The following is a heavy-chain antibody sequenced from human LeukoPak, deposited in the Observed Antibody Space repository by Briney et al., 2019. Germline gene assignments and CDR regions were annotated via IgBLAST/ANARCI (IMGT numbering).Heavy chain of an antibody. CDR1: GFTFGDYA. Sequence: PGGSLRLSCTASGFTFGDYAMSRFRQAPGKGLEWVGFIRSKAYGGTTEYAASVKGRFTISRDDSKSIAYLQMNSLRAEDTAVYYCAKVGWLQLWFEQSSGYYFDYWGQGTLVTVSS. D-gene: IGHD5-18*01. J-gene: IGHJ4*02. CDR2: IRSKAYGGTT. CDR3: AKVGWLQLWFEQSSGYYFDY. V-gene: IGHV3-49*03.